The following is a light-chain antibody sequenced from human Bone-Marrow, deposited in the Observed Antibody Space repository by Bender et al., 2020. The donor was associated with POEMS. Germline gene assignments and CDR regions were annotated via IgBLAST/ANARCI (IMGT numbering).Light chain of an antibody. CDR3: SSYSIDSTLV. CDR1: SSDVGGSNY. Sequence: QSALTQPPSASGSPGQSVTIPCTGTSSDVGGSNYVSWYQQHPGKAPKLMIYEVSKRPSGVSNRFSGSKSGNTASLTISGLQAEDEADYYCSSYSIDSTLVFGGGTRLTVL. V-gene: IGLV2-14*01. CDR2: EVS. J-gene: IGLJ2*01.